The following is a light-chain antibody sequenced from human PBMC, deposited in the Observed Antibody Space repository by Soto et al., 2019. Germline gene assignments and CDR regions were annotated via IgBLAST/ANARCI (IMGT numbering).Light chain of an antibody. V-gene: IGKV3-15*01. CDR1: QSVSSS. CDR3: QQYHNWFT. CDR2: GAS. J-gene: IGKJ2*01. Sequence: EIVMTQSPATLSVSPGERATLSCRASQSVSSSLAWYQQKPGQAPSLLIYGASTRATGIPARFSGSGSGTDFTLTISSLQSEDFAVYYCQQYHNWFTFGQGTKLEIK.